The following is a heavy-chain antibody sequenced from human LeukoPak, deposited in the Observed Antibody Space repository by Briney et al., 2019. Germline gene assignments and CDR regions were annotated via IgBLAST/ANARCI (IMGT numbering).Heavy chain of an antibody. J-gene: IGHJ4*02. D-gene: IGHD2-15*01. Sequence: ASVKVSCKASGYTFTTYYMDWVRQAPGQGLEWIGIINPSDGTTSYAQKFQGRVTMTRDTSTSTVYMELSSLRSEDTAVYYCARGIHCSGGRCYWDSDYWGQGTLVTVSS. CDR2: INPSDGTT. CDR1: GYTFTTYY. CDR3: ARGIHCSGGRCYWDSDY. V-gene: IGHV1-46*01.